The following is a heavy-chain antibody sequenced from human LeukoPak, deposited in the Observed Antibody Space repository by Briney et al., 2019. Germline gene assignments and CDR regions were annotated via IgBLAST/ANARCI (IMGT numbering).Heavy chain of an antibody. D-gene: IGHD2-2*01. V-gene: IGHV4-39*01. CDR3: ARQADCSSIRCYDY. CDR2: IYYSGST. CDR1: GGSISSSSYY. Sequence: PSETLSLTCTVSGGSISSSSYYWGWIRQPPGKGLEWIGSIYYSGSTYYNPSLKSRVTISVDTSKNQFSLKLSSVTAADTAVYYCARQADCSSIRCYDYRGQGTLVTVSS. J-gene: IGHJ4*02.